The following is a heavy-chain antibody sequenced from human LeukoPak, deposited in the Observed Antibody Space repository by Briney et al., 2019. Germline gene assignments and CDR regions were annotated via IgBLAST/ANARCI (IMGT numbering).Heavy chain of an antibody. V-gene: IGHV4-4*07. CDR1: GGSISSYY. Sequence: SETLSLTCTVSGGSISSYYWSWIRQPPGKGLEWIGRIYTSGSTNYNPSLKSRVTMSVDTSKNQFSLKLSSVTAADTAVYYCAREGAYYYDSSGYYYWGQGTLVTVSS. CDR3: AREGAYYYDSSGYYY. D-gene: IGHD3-22*01. J-gene: IGHJ4*02. CDR2: IYTSGST.